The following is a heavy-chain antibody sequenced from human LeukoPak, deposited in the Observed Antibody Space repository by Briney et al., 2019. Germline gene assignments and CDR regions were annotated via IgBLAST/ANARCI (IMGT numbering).Heavy chain of an antibody. D-gene: IGHD2-15*01. CDR3: ARGPRDPTGYCSGGRCSPTYEV. V-gene: IGHV3-7*01. CDR1: GFSFGSHW. Sequence: GGSLRLSCGASGFSFGSHWMTWVRQAPGKGLEWVANIKEDGSEKNYVDSVKGRFNISRDNAKNSLYLQMNSLRAEDTAIYYCARGPRDPTGYCSGGRCSPTYEVWGQGTLVSVSS. J-gene: IGHJ4*02. CDR2: IKEDGSEK.